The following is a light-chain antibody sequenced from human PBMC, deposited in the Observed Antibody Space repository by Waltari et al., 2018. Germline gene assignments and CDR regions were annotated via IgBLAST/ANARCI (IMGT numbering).Light chain of an antibody. CDR3: ASWDGGLGGVI. J-gene: IGLJ2*01. Sequence: QSVLSQPPSASGTPGQRVTISCSGTTYNIGNNYVYWYHQLPGTAPKLHIYRNNPRPSGVPGRFSGSNVRTSSSVAISGLGSEDEAHYYCASWDGGLGGVIFGGGTKLTVL. V-gene: IGLV1-47*01. CDR1: TYNIGNNY. CDR2: RNN.